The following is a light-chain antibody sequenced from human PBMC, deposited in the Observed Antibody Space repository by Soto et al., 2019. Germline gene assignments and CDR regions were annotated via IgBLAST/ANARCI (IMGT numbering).Light chain of an antibody. J-gene: IGLJ3*02. CDR3: SSYTVSSTWV. Sequence: QSVLTQPASVSGSPGQSITISCTGTSSDVGGYNYVSWYQQHPGNAPKLMIYEVNNRPSGVSDRFSGSKSGNTASLTISGLQAEDEADYYCSSYTVSSTWVFGGGNKVTVL. CDR1: SSDVGGYNY. CDR2: EVN. V-gene: IGLV2-14*01.